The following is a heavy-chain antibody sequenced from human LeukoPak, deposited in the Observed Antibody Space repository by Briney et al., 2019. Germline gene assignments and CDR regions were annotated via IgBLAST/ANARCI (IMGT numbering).Heavy chain of an antibody. CDR1: GGSISSGSYY. D-gene: IGHD6-19*01. V-gene: IGHV4-61*02. J-gene: IGHJ4*02. CDR3: ARETVAYYFDY. CDR2: IYTSGST. Sequence: SETLSLTCTASGGSISSGSYYWSWIRQPAGKGLEWIGRIYTSGSTNYNPSLKSRVTISVDTSKNQFSLKLSSVTAADTAVYYCARETVAYYFDYWGQGTLVTVSS.